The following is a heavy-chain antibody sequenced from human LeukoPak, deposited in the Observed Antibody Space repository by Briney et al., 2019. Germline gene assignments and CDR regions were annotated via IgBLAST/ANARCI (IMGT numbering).Heavy chain of an antibody. V-gene: IGHV1-46*01. Sequence: ASVKVSCKASGYTFTDYYMHWVRQAPGQGLEWMGIINPSGGSTSYAQKFQGRVTMTRDTSTSTVYMELSSLRSEDTAVYYCARMVGKYYYDSSGYHDYWGQGTLVTVSS. D-gene: IGHD3-22*01. CDR3: ARMVGKYYYDSSGYHDY. J-gene: IGHJ4*02. CDR2: INPSGGST. CDR1: GYTFTDYY.